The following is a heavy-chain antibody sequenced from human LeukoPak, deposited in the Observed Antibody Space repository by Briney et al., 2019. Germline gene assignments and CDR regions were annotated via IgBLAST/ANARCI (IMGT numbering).Heavy chain of an antibody. CDR2: IYYSGST. J-gene: IGHJ3*02. Sequence: SETLSLTCTVSGGSISSYYWSWIRQPPGKGLEWIGYIYYSGSTNYNPSLKSRVTISVDTSKNQFSLKLSSVTAADTAVYYCAREQDYGGNSDAFDIWAKGQWSPSLQ. D-gene: IGHD4-23*01. V-gene: IGHV4-59*01. CDR1: GGSISSYY. CDR3: AREQDYGGNSDAFDI.